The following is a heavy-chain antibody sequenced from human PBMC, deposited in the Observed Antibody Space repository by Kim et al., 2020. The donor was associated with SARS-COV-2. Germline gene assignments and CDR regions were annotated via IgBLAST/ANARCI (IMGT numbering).Heavy chain of an antibody. V-gene: IGHV3-73*01. Sequence: GGSLRLSCGASGFTFSDSAMHWVRRASGKGLEWLGRIRSKVNGYATAYSASVRGRFTISRDDSRNTAYLQMNSLKTEDPAVYYCTRVPGTTLAFCDSFDIWSQGTMVAVSS. D-gene: IGHD1-1*01. J-gene: IGHJ3*02. CDR2: IRSKVNGYAT. CDR3: TRVPGTTLAFCDSFDI. CDR1: GFTFSDSA.